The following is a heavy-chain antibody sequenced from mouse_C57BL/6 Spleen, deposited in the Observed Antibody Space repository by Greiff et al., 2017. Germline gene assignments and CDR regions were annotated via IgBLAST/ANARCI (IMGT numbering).Heavy chain of an antibody. Sequence: QVQLQQSGAELVKPGASVKISCKASGYAFSSYWMNWVKQRPGKGLEWIGQIYPGDGDTNYNGKFKGKATLTADKSSSTAYMQLSSLTSEDSAVXCCARDEYDGVSAMDYWGQGTSVTVSS. D-gene: IGHD2-4*01. V-gene: IGHV1-80*01. J-gene: IGHJ4*01. CDR1: GYAFSSYW. CDR2: IYPGDGDT. CDR3: ARDEYDGVSAMDY.